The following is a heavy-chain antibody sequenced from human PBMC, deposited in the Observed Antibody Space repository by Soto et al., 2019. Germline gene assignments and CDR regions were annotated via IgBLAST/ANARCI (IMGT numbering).Heavy chain of an antibody. Sequence: GSLRPSCAASGFTFSSYGMHCVRHSPGKGLELVAMMWYYGSNKYYAYSVKCQFTVTRYNAKNTLYLQMNRRRVEDSAVYNYSRENSSSWFGIDHWGQGTLVTVSS. CDR1: GFTFSSYG. J-gene: IGHJ4*02. CDR2: MWYYGSNK. V-gene: IGHV3-33*01. D-gene: IGHD6-13*01. CDR3: SRENSSSWFGIDH.